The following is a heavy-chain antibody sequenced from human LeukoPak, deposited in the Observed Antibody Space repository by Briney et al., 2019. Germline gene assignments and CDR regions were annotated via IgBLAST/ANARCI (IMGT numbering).Heavy chain of an antibody. Sequence: GESLKISCKGSGYSFTRYWIAWVRQMPGKGLEWMGIIYPGDSDTKYSPSFQGHVIFSADKSISTAYLEWSSLKASDTAMNYCASQGASGPLDYWGQGTVVTVSS. CDR2: IYPGDSDT. V-gene: IGHV5-51*01. J-gene: IGHJ4*02. CDR1: GYSFTRYW. CDR3: ASQGASGPLDY.